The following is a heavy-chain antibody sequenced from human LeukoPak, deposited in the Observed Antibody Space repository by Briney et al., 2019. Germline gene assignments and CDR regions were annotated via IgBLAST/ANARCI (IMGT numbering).Heavy chain of an antibody. CDR3: ARYPTGYYYYMDV. CDR2: IYHSGST. D-gene: IGHD4-17*01. Sequence: SETLSLTCAVYGGSFSGYYWSWIRQPPGKGLEWIGSIYHSGSTYYNPSLKSRVTISVDTSKNQFSLKLSSVTAADTAVYYCARYPTGYYYYMDVWGKGTTVTVSS. CDR1: GGSFSGYY. J-gene: IGHJ6*03. V-gene: IGHV4-34*01.